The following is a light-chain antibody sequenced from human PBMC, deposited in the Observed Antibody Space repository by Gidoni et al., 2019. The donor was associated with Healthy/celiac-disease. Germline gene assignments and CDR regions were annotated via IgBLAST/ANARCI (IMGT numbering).Light chain of an antibody. CDR3: QQYNNWPSLT. J-gene: IGKJ4*01. CDR1: QSVSSN. V-gene: IGKV3-15*01. CDR2: GAS. Sequence: LMPHSAATLSLSPGERATLSCRASQSVSSNLAWYQQKPGQAPRLLIYGASTRATGIPARFSGSGSGTEFTLTISSLQSEDFAVYYCQQYNNWPSLTFGGGTKVEIK.